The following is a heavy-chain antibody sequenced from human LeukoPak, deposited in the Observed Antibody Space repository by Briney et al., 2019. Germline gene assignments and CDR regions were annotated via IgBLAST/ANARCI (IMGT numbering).Heavy chain of an antibody. V-gene: IGHV3-30-3*01. D-gene: IGHD3-10*01. CDR1: GFTFSSYA. CDR2: ISYDGSNK. CDR3: ARGRYYGSGSYYRIGVY. Sequence: GGSLRLSCAASGFTFSSYAMSWVRQAPGKGLEGVAVISYDGSNKYYADSVKGRFTISRDNSKNTLFLQMNSLRAEDTAVYYCARGRYYGSGSYYRIGVYWGQGTLVTVSS. J-gene: IGHJ4*02.